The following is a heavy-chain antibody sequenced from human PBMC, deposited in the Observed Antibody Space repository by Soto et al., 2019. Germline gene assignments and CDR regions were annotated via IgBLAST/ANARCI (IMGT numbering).Heavy chain of an antibody. Sequence: PSETLSLTCAVYGGSFSGYYWSWIRQPPGKGLEWIGEINHSGSTNYNPSLKSRVTISVDTSKNQFSLKLSSVTAADTAVYYCARIPSIAACPRFDYWGQGTMVTVSS. D-gene: IGHD6-6*01. J-gene: IGHJ4*02. CDR1: GGSFSGYY. CDR2: INHSGST. V-gene: IGHV4-34*01. CDR3: ARIPSIAACPRFDY.